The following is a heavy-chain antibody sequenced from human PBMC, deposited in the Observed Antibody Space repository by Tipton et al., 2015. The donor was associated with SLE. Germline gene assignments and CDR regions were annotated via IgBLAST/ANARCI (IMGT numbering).Heavy chain of an antibody. CDR1: GFTFTSFA. CDR2: SNPANGQT. V-gene: IGHV1-3*01. CDR3: ARDNSGFDHGPAVTTYLDY. Sequence: QSGAEVKKPGASVKVSCRAAGFTFTSFALHWVRQAPGQRLEWMAWSNPANGQTKFSQRFQGRVTITRDTSANTAYMELSGLRSEDTALYYCARDNSGFDHGPAVTTYLDYWGQGTLVTVSS. J-gene: IGHJ4*02. D-gene: IGHD5-12*01.